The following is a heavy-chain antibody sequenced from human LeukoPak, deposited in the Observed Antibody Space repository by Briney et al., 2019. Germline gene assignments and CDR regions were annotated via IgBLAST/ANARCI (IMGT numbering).Heavy chain of an antibody. V-gene: IGHV3-33*01. CDR2: PLYDGSNK. Sequence: AGSLTLSCAASAFTFSSYGMHWVGPAQGKGLEWVAVPLYDGSNKYHADSVKGRFTISRDNSKNTLYLQMNSLRAEDTAAYYCARDSIAAAGDYYYGMDVWGQGTTVTVSS. J-gene: IGHJ6*02. CDR3: ARDSIAAAGDYYYGMDV. CDR1: AFTFSSYG. D-gene: IGHD6-13*01.